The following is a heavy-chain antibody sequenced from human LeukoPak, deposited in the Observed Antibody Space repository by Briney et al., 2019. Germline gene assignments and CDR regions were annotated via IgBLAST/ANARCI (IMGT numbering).Heavy chain of an antibody. CDR1: GGSISSYY. D-gene: IGHD2-21*02. Sequence: SETLSLTCTVSGGSISSYYWSWIWQPPGKGLEWIGYIYYSGSTNYNPSLKSRVTISVDTSKNQFSLKLSSVTAADTAVYYCASGYCGGACQLGGVDMWGQGTMVTVSS. V-gene: IGHV4-59*01. J-gene: IGHJ3*02. CDR3: ASGYCGGACQLGGVDM. CDR2: IYYSGST.